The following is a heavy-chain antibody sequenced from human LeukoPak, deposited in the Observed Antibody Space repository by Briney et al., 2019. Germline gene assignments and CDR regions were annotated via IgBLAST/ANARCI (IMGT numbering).Heavy chain of an antibody. V-gene: IGHV4-34*01. CDR3: ARGLQYYDFWSGYYGPRGAFDI. D-gene: IGHD3-3*01. Sequence: SETLSLTCAVYGVSFSGYYWSWIRQPPGKGLEWIGEINHSGSTNYNPSLKSRVTISVDTSKNQFSLKLSSVTAADTAVYYCARGLQYYDFWSGYYGPRGAFDIWGQGTMVTVSS. J-gene: IGHJ3*02. CDR1: GVSFSGYY. CDR2: INHSGST.